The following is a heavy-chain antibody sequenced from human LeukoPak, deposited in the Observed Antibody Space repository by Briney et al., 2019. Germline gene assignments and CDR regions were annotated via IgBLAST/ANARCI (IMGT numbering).Heavy chain of an antibody. CDR1: GCIFSSYW. CDR3: ATSSWNDGDGVFDY. V-gene: IGHV3-7*01. CDR2: IRQDGSDK. Sequence: GGSLRLSCAASGCIFSSYWMSWVRQAPGKGLEWVADIRQDGSDKYYVDSVKGRFTISRHGAKNSLFLEMNSLRVEDTAVYYCATSSWNDGDGVFDYWGQGTLVTVSS. J-gene: IGHJ4*02. D-gene: IGHD1-1*01.